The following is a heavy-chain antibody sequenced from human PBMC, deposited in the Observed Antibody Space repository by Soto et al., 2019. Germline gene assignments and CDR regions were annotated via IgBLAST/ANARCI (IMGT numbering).Heavy chain of an antibody. CDR3: ARPGPNYGGNPPEDQAFDI. J-gene: IGHJ3*02. D-gene: IGHD4-17*01. CDR1: GGSISSSSYY. V-gene: IGHV4-39*01. Sequence: SETLSLTCTVSGGSISSSSYYWGWIRQPPGKGLEWIGSIYYSGSTYYNPSLKSRVTISVDTSKNQLSLKLSSVTAADTAVYYCARPGPNYGGNPPEDQAFDIWGQGTMVTVSS. CDR2: IYYSGST.